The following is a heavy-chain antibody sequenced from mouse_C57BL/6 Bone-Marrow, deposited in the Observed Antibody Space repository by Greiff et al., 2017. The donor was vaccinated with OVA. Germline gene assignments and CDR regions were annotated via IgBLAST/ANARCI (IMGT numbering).Heavy chain of an antibody. CDR3: TTLYYYGSSLFDY. Sequence: EVKLQESGAELVRPGASVKLSCTASGFNIKDDYMHWVKLRPEQGLEWIGWIDPENGDTEYASKFQGKATITADTSSNTAYLQLSSLTSEDTAVYYCTTLYYYGSSLFDYWGQGTTLTVSS. CDR2: IDPENGDT. V-gene: IGHV14-4*01. CDR1: GFNIKDDY. D-gene: IGHD1-1*01. J-gene: IGHJ2*01.